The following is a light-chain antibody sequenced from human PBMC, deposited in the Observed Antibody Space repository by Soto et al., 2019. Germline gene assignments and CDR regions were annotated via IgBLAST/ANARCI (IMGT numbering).Light chain of an antibody. CDR3: QQYGSLFT. CDR2: GAS. V-gene: IGKV3-20*01. Sequence: EIVLTQSPGTLSLSPGERATLSCRASQSVSSSNLAWYQQKPGQAPRLLIYGASSRATGIPDRFSGSGSGTDFILTISRLEPEDCAVYYCQQYGSLFTFGGGTKVEIK. CDR1: QSVSSSN. J-gene: IGKJ4*01.